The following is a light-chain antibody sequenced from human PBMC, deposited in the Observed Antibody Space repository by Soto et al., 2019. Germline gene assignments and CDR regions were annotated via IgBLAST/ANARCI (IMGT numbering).Light chain of an antibody. CDR1: SSVVGGYNY. V-gene: IGLV2-11*01. CDR2: DVS. CDR3: CSFAGTNTFV. J-gene: IGLJ3*02. Sequence: QSALTQPRSVSGSPGQSVTISCTGTSSVVGGYNYVSWFQQHPGKAPKLMIYDVSERPSGVPDRFSGSKSANTASLTISGLQGDDEADYFCCSFAGTNTFVFGGGTKLTVL.